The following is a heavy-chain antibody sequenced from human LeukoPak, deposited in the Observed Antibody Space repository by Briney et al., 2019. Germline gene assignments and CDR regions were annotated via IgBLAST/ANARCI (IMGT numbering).Heavy chain of an antibody. CDR2: IRGKAYGGTT. D-gene: IGHD3-9*01. CDR1: GFTLVDYG. Sequence: GGSLRLSCTASGFTLVDYGVSWVRQAPGRGLQWVGFIRGKAYGGTTEYAASVKGRFSISRDDSNTIAYLHMNSLKTEDTAVYYCVRDKDWSYDYWGQGTLVTVSS. V-gene: IGHV3-49*04. J-gene: IGHJ4*02. CDR3: VRDKDWSYDY.